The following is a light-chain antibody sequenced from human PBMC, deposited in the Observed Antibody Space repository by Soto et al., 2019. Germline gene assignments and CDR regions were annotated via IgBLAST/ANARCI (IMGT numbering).Light chain of an antibody. V-gene: IGLV1-44*01. J-gene: IGLJ3*02. CDR2: SSN. Sequence: QSVLTQPPSASGTPGHRVTISCSGGISNIGSNTVTWYQQLPGTAPKLLIYSSNQRPSGVPDRFSGSRSGTSGSLAISGLQSDDEADYYCAAWDDCLNGWVFGGGTKLTVL. CDR1: ISNIGSNT. CDR3: AAWDDCLNGWV.